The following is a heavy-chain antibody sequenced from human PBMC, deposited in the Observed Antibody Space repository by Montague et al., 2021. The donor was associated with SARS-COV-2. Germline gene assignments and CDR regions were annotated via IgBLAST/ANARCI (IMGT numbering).Heavy chain of an antibody. CDR2: IWYDGSNE. J-gene: IGHJ4*02. D-gene: IGHD1-26*01. V-gene: IGHV3-33*01. Sequence: SRRLSCAASGFIFSSYGMHWVRQAPGKGLEWVAHIWYDGSNENYVDSGKGRFTISRDNFKNTLYLQMNSLRAEDTAIYYCARGSVGGYYFDYWGQGTLVTVSS. CDR3: ARGSVGGYYFDY. CDR1: GFIFSSYG.